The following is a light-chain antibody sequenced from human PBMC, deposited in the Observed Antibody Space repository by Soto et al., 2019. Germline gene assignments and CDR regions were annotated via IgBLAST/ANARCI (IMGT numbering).Light chain of an antibody. CDR3: APRHDRLSAFSV. Sequence: QSVLTQPPSASGTPGQRVTISCSGSSSNIGSNYVYWYQQLPGTAPKLLIYRNNQRPSGVPDRFSGSKSGTSASLAISGLRSEDEADYYCAPRHDRLSAFSVFGIWTKVTVL. J-gene: IGLJ1*01. CDR2: RNN. CDR1: SSNIGSNY. V-gene: IGLV1-47*01.